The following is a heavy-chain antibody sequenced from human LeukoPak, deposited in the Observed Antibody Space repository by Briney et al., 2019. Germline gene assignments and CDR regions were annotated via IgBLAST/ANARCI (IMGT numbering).Heavy chain of an antibody. D-gene: IGHD3-22*01. CDR1: GYTFTSYD. Sequence: ASVKVSCKASGYTFTSYDINWVRQATGQGLEWMGWMNLNSGNTGYAQKFQGRVTMTRNTSISTAYMELSSLRSEDTAVYYCARCPYDSSGYNWFDPWGQGTLVTVSS. V-gene: IGHV1-8*01. CDR2: MNLNSGNT. CDR3: ARCPYDSSGYNWFDP. J-gene: IGHJ5*02.